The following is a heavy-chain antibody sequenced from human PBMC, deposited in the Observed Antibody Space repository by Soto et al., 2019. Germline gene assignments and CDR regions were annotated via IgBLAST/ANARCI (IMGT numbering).Heavy chain of an antibody. V-gene: IGHV3-30*18. CDR1: GFTFSSYG. Sequence: GGSLRLSCAASGFTFSSYGMHWVRQAPGKGLEWVAVISYDGSNKYYADSVKGRFTISRDNSKNTLYLQMNSLRAEDTAVYYCAKGFWSGYYNLDYWGQGTLVTVSS. J-gene: IGHJ4*02. D-gene: IGHD3-3*01. CDR3: AKGFWSGYYNLDY. CDR2: ISYDGSNK.